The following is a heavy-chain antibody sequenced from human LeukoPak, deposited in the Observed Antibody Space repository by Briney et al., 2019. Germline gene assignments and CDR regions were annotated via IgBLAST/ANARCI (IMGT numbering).Heavy chain of an antibody. CDR2: ISYDGSNK. J-gene: IGHJ4*02. Sequence: PGRSMRLSCAASGFTFSSYCMHWVRQAPGKGLEWVAVISYDGSNKYYADSVKGRFTISRDNSKNTLYLQINSLRAEDTAVYYCASPIAVAGSGIDYWGQGTLVTVSS. CDR1: GFTFSSYC. V-gene: IGHV3-30*03. D-gene: IGHD6-19*01. CDR3: ASPIAVAGSGIDY.